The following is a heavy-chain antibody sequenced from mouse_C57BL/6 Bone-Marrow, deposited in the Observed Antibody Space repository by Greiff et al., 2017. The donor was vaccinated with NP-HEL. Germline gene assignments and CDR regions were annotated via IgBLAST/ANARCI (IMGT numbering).Heavy chain of an antibody. CDR1: GFTFSDYY. CDR2: ISNGGGST. J-gene: IGHJ2*01. V-gene: IGHV5-12*01. CDR3: ARQVITTVGYYFDY. Sequence: EVQGVESGGGLVQPGGSLKLSCAASGFTFSDYYMYWVRQTPEKRLEWVAYISNGGGSTYYPDTVKGRFTISRDNAKNTLYLQMSRLKSEDTAMYYCARQVITTVGYYFDYWGQGTTLTVSS. D-gene: IGHD1-1*01.